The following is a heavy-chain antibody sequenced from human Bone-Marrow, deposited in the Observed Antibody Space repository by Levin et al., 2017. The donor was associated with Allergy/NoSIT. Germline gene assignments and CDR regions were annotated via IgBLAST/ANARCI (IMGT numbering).Heavy chain of an antibody. Sequence: GESLKISCAASGFTFSSSLMTWVRQAPGKGLEWVANIHQDGYEKYYADSVRGRFTISRDNARNSLDLQMNSLRADDTALYYCARLRGGNNWGQGALVTVSS. D-gene: IGHD3-10*01. V-gene: IGHV3-7*01. CDR3: ARLRGGNN. CDR1: GFTFSSSL. CDR2: IHQDGYEK. J-gene: IGHJ4*02.